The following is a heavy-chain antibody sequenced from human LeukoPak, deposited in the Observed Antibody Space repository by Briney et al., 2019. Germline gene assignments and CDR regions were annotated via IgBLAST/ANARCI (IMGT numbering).Heavy chain of an antibody. CDR2: IYNSGST. D-gene: IGHD6-13*01. CDR1: GGSISSSTYY. V-gene: IGHV4-39*01. CDR3: ARQAYSSNLGWFDP. Sequence: SETLSLTCSVSGGSISSSTYYWGWIRQPPGKGLEWIGNIYNSGSTYYHPSLKSRVTISVDTSKNQFSLKLSSVTAAGTAVYYCARQAYSSNLGWFDPWGQGTLVTVSS. J-gene: IGHJ5*02.